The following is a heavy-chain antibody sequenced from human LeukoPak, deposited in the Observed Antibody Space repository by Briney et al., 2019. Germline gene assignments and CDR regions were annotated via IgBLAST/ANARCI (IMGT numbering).Heavy chain of an antibody. CDR3: ATGYLVTAGLMDV. CDR1: GYTLTELS. CDR2: FDPEDGKT. J-gene: IGHJ6*02. Sequence: ASVKVSCKVSGYTLTELSMFWVRQAPGKGLEWMGSFDPEDGKTIYAQKFQGRVTMTEDTSTDTAYMELSSLRSEDAAVYYCATGYLVTAGLMDVWGQGTTVTVSS. D-gene: IGHD6-13*01. V-gene: IGHV1-24*01.